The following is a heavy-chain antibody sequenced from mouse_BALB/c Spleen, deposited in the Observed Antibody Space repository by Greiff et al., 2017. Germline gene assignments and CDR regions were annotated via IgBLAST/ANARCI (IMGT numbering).Heavy chain of an antibody. CDR1: GFTFSSYA. V-gene: IGHV5-6-5*01. D-gene: IGHD2-4*01. CDR2: ISSGGST. CDR3: AREGGYDYDRGYAMDY. J-gene: IGHJ4*01. Sequence: EVKLMESGGGLVKPGGSLKLSCAASGFTFSSYAMSWVRQTPEKRLEWVASISSGGSTYYPDSVKGRFTISRDNARNILYLQMSSPRSEDTAMYYCAREGGYDYDRGYAMDYWGQGTSVTVSS.